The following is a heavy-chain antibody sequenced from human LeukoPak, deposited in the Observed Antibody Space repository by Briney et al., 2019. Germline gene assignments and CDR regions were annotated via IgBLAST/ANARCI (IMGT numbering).Heavy chain of an antibody. CDR1: GFTFSSYG. CDR3: GSQYTSSRIFDD. J-gene: IGHJ4*02. D-gene: IGHD6-13*01. CDR2: ISSSSTYI. Sequence: PGGSLRLSCAASGFTFSSYGMHWVRQAPGKGLEWVSSISSSSTYIYYADSVKGRFTVSRDNAKNSLYLQMNSLRAEDTAVYFCGSQYTSSRIFDDWGQGTLVTVSS. V-gene: IGHV3-21*04.